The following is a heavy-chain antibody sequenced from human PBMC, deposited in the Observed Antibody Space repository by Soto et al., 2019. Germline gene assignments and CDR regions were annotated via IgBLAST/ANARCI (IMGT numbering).Heavy chain of an antibody. D-gene: IGHD1-26*01. J-gene: IGHJ4*02. Sequence: EVQLVESGGGVLRPGGSLRLSCAASGFTFDAYGMIWSRQAPGKGLEWVSGVNWYGGSTGYADSVKGRFTISRDNAKNSPYLQMSSLRAEDTAFYYCVRGASLNFDYWGQGTLVTVSS. V-gene: IGHV3-20*04. CDR1: GFTFDAYG. CDR2: VNWYGGST. CDR3: VRGASLNFDY.